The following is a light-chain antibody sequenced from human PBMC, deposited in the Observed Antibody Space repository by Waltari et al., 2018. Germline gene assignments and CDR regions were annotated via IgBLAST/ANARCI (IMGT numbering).Light chain of an antibody. CDR2: KAS. CDR1: QSITNW. CDR3: QQYDNYWT. J-gene: IGKJ1*01. V-gene: IGKV1-5*03. Sequence: DIQMTQSPSTLSASVRARITITCRASQSITNWLAWYQQKPGKAPKLLIYKASNLESGVPSRFSGSGSGTEFTLTISSLQPDDFATYYCQQYDNYWTFGQGTKVEIK.